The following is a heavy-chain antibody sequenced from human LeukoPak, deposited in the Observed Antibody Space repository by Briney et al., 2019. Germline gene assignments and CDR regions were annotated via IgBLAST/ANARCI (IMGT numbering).Heavy chain of an antibody. D-gene: IGHD3-22*01. CDR2: VYTSGST. V-gene: IGHV4-61*02. CDR1: GGSISSGSYY. J-gene: IGHJ6*03. CDR3: ARDYYDSSGHYYYYYYMDV. Sequence: PSQTLSLTCTVSGGSISSGSYYWSWIRQPAGKGLEWIGRVYTSGSTNYNPSLKSRVTISVDTSKNQFSLKLRSVTAADTAVYYCARDYYDSSGHYYYYYYMDVWGKGTTVTVSS.